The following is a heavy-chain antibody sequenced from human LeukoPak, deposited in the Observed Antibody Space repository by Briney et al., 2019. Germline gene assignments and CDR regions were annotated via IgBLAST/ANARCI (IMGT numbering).Heavy chain of an antibody. V-gene: IGHV3-23*01. Sequence: GGSLRLSCAASGFTFSSYAMSWVRQAPGKGLEWVSAISGSGGSTYYADSVKGRFTISRDNSKNTLYLQMTSLRAEDTAVYFCAKSGRGGRRDFGCWGQGTLVTVSS. CDR2: ISGSGGST. J-gene: IGHJ4*02. D-gene: IGHD3-16*01. CDR3: AKSGRGGRRDFGC. CDR1: GFTFSSYA.